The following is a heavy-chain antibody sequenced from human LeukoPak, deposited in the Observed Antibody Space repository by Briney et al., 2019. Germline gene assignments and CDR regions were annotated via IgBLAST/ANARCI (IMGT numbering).Heavy chain of an antibody. D-gene: IGHD4-11*01. CDR1: GFTFSSYG. CDR3: AKSGGYSNYEDYFQY. Sequence: GGSLRLSCAASGFTFSSYGMHWVRQAPGKRLEWVAFIRYDGSNKYYADSVKGRFTISRDNSKNTLYLQMNSLRAEDTAVYCCAKSGGYSNYEDYFQYWGQGTLVTVSS. V-gene: IGHV3-30*02. CDR2: IRYDGSNK. J-gene: IGHJ1*01.